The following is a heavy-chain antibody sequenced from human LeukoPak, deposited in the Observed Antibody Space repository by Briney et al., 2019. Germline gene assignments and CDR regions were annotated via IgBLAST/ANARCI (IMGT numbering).Heavy chain of an antibody. D-gene: IGHD3-3*01. V-gene: IGHV1-8*01. CDR3: ATKTDITLFYFMDV. CDR2: MNPNSGNT. J-gene: IGHJ6*03. Sequence: GASVKVSCKASGYTFTSYDINWVRQATGQGLEWMGWMNPNSGNTGYAQKFQGRVTMTRNTSISTAYMELSSLRSEDTAVYYCATKTDITLFYFMDVWGKGTTVTISS. CDR1: GYTFTSYD.